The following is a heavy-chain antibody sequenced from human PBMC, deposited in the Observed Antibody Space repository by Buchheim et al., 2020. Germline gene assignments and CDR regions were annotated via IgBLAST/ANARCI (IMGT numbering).Heavy chain of an antibody. Sequence: QVQLQQWGAGLLKPSETLSLTCAVYGGSFSGYYWSWIRQPPGKGLEWIGEINHSGSTNYNPSLKSRVTISVDTSKNKFSLKLSYVTAADTAVYYCARGDGNGITMVRGAPRRGMDVWGQGTT. CDR3: ARGDGNGITMVRGAPRRGMDV. J-gene: IGHJ6*02. CDR1: GGSFSGYY. D-gene: IGHD3-10*01. CDR2: INHSGST. V-gene: IGHV4-34*01.